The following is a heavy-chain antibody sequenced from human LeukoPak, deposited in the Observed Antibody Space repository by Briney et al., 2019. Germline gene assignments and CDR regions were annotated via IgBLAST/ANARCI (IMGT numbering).Heavy chain of an antibody. CDR1: GYNFIYYW. Sequence: GESLKISCRASGYNFIYYWVAWVRQMPGKGLEWMGIIYPGDSDTRYSLSFQGQVTFSADKSITTAYLQWDSLKASDTAIYYCARLSCTSSSCSNYNGMDVWGQGTTVTVS. V-gene: IGHV5-51*01. CDR3: ARLSCTSSSCSNYNGMDV. D-gene: IGHD3-22*01. J-gene: IGHJ6*02. CDR2: IYPGDSDT.